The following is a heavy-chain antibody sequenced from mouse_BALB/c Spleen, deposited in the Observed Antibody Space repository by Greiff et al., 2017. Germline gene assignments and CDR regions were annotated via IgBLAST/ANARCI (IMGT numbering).Heavy chain of an antibody. CDR1: GYTFTSYY. Sequence: VQLQRSGAELVKPGASVKLSCKASGYTFTSYYMYWVKQRPGQGLEWIGEINPSNGGTNFNEKFKSKATLTVDKSSSTAYMQLSSLTSEDSAVYYCTRNGNYWAMDYWGQGTSVTVSS. D-gene: IGHD2-1*01. CDR3: TRNGNYWAMDY. J-gene: IGHJ4*01. V-gene: IGHV1S81*02. CDR2: INPSNGGT.